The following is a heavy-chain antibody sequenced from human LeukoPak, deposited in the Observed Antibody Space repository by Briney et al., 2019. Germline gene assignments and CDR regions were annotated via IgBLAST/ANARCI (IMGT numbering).Heavy chain of an antibody. Sequence: SETLSLTCTVSGGSVTTGRYYWSWIRQSPGEGLEWIGHISYRGTTNYNPSLKSRITISVDTSKNQFSLKVISVTAADTAVYYCVREHDWGDFDYWGQGTLVTVSS. CDR2: ISYRGTT. V-gene: IGHV4-61*01. CDR1: GGSVTTGRYY. D-gene: IGHD3-9*01. CDR3: VREHDWGDFDY. J-gene: IGHJ4*02.